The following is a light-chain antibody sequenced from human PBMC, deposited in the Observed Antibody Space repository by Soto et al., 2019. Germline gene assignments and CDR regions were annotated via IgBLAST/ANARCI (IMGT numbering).Light chain of an antibody. CDR1: QSISSW. CDR3: QQYNSSNT. V-gene: IGKV1-5*01. CDR2: DAC. J-gene: IGKJ2*01. Sequence: DIQMTQSPSTLSASVGDRVTITCRASQSISSWLAWYQQKPGKAPKLLIYDACSLESGVPSRFSGSGSGTEFTLTISSLQPDDFATYYCQQYNSSNTFGQGTKLEIK.